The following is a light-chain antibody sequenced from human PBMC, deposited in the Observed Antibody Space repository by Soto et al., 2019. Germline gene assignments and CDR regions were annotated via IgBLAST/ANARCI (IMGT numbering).Light chain of an antibody. Sequence: IVLPQSPATLSVSLGERVSLSCLSLQIISSNLAWYQQKPGQIPRLLIYGASARAAGIPARFSGSGSGTEFTRTISSQQSEDFAVYYCQQYNTWAQFTFGRGTKVD. CDR2: GAS. J-gene: IGKJ3*01. CDR3: QQYNTWAQFT. V-gene: IGKV3-15*01. CDR1: QIISSN.